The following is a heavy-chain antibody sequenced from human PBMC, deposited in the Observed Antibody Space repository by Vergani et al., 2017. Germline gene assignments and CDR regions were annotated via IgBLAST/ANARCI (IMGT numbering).Heavy chain of an antibody. Sequence: QLQLQESGSGLVKPSQTLSLTSAVSGGSISSGGYSWSWIRQPPGKGLEWIGYIYHSGSTYYNPSLKSRVTISVDRSKNQFSLKLSSVTAADTAVYYCARGATVTRTRGWFDPWGQGTLVTVSS. J-gene: IGHJ5*02. CDR3: ARGATVTRTRGWFDP. CDR1: GGSISSGGYS. D-gene: IGHD4-17*01. CDR2: IYHSGST. V-gene: IGHV4-30-2*01.